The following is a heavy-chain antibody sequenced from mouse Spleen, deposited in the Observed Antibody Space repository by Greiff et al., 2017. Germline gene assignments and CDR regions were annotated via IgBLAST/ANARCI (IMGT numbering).Heavy chain of an antibody. CDR1: GYTFTDYY. CDR2: IYPGSGNT. J-gene: IGHJ2*01. D-gene: IGHD2-3*01. CDR3: ARERAYDGYYGY. V-gene: IGHV1-76*01. Sequence: QVQLQQSGAELVRPGASVKLSCKASGYTFTDYYINWVKQRPGQGLEWIARIYPGSGNTYYNEKFKGKATLTAEKSSSTAYMQLSSLTSEDSAVYFCARERAYDGYYGYWGQGTTLTVSS.